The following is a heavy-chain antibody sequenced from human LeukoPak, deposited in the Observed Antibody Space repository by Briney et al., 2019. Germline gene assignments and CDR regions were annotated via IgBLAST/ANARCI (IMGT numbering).Heavy chain of an antibody. CDR2: IYPGDSDT. Sequence: KSGESLKISCKGSGYSFTSYWIGWVRQMPGKGLEWMGIIYPGDSDTRYSPSFQGQVTISADKSISTAYLQWSSLKASDTAMYYCARRHADCSGGSCYSYYSDYWGQGTLVTVSS. D-gene: IGHD2-15*01. V-gene: IGHV5-51*01. CDR1: GYSFTSYW. CDR3: ARRHADCSGGSCYSYYSDY. J-gene: IGHJ4*02.